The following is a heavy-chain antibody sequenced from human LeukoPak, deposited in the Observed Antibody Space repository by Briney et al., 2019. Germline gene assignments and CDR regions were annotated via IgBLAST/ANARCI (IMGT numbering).Heavy chain of an antibody. V-gene: IGHV3-48*04. D-gene: IGHD6-19*01. J-gene: IGHJ3*02. CDR3: VRDSLAVSNGLDI. Sequence: GGSLRLSCAASGFTFSSYAMSWVRQVPGKGLEWTAYINSAGHTIYCADFVKGRFAISRDSTKNSLFLQMTSLRVEDTAVYFCVRDSLAVSNGLDIWGQGTTVIVSS. CDR1: GFTFSSYA. CDR2: INSAGHTI.